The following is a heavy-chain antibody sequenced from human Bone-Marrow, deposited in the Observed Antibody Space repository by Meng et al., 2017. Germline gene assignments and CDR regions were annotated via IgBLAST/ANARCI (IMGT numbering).Heavy chain of an antibody. D-gene: IGHD6-6*01. CDR2: INHSGST. V-gene: IGHV4-34*01. J-gene: IGHJ4*02. Sequence: QVALQQWGAGLLKPSETLSLTCVVSGGSFSDYYWSWIRQPPGKGLEWIGEINHSGSTNYNPSLESRATISVDTSQNNLSLKLSSVTAADSAVYFCARSSTSPASYFFDYWGQGTLVTVSS. CDR3: ARSSTSPASYFFDY. CDR1: GGSFSDYY.